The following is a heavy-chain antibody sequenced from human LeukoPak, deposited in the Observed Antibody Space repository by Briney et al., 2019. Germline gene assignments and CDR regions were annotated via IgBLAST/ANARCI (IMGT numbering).Heavy chain of an antibody. Sequence: PSQTLSLTCTVSGGSISSGSYYWSWIRQPAGKGLEWIGRIYTSGSTNYNPSLKSRVTISVDTSKNQFSLKLSSVTAADTAVYYCAISRVYYYMDVWGKGTTVTVSS. V-gene: IGHV4-61*02. CDR1: GGSISSGSYY. CDR3: AISRVYYYMDV. D-gene: IGHD2-2*01. CDR2: IYTSGST. J-gene: IGHJ6*03.